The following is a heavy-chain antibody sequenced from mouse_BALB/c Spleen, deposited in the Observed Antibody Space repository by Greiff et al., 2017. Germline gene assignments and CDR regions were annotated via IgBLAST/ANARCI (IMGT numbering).Heavy chain of an antibody. V-gene: IGHV4-1*02. J-gene: IGHJ4*01. CDR2: INPDSSTI. D-gene: IGHD2-14*01. CDR1: GFDFSRYW. Sequence: EVKLVESGGGLVQPGGSLKLSCAASGFDFSRYWMSWVRQAPGKGLEWIGEINPDSSTINYTPSLKDKFIIARDNAKNTLYLQMSKVRSEDTALYYCARRAYRFYAMDYWGQGTSVTVSS. CDR3: ARRAYRFYAMDY.